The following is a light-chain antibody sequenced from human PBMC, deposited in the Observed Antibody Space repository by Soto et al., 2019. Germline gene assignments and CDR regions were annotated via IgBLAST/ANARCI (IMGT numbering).Light chain of an antibody. CDR3: SSYAGTSIPYVV. CDR1: TSDVGAYKY. Sequence: LTQPASVSGSPGQSITISCTGTTSDVGAYKYVSWYQQHADKAPKLLIYDVSSRSSGISDRFSGSKSGNTASLTIIGLQAEDEADYYCSSYAGTSIPYVVFGGGTKVTVL. V-gene: IGLV2-14*03. CDR2: DVS. J-gene: IGLJ2*01.